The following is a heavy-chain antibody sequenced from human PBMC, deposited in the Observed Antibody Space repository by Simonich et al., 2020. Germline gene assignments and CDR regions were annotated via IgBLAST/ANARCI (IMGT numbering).Heavy chain of an antibody. D-gene: IGHD1-1*01. J-gene: IGHJ4*02. CDR2: INWNSGST. V-gene: IGHV3-20*01. Sequence: EVQLVESGGGVVRPGGSLRLYCAASGFTFYVYGMSWVRHAPGKVLEWVSGINWNSGSTGYADSVKGRFTISRDNAKNSLYLQMNSLRAEDTALYHCARGRNDFDYWGQGTLVTVSS. CDR3: ARGRNDFDY. CDR1: GFTFYVYG.